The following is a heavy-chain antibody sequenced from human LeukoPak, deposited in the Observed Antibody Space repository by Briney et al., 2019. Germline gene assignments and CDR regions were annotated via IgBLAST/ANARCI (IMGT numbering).Heavy chain of an antibody. D-gene: IGHD3-22*01. Sequence: PGGSLRLSCAASGFTFSSYAMSWIRQPPGKGLEWIGSIYYSGSTYYNPSLKSRVTISVDTSKNQFSLKLSSVTAADTAVYYCARGNYDSSGYYVAPSDYWGQGTLVTVSS. CDR1: GFTFSSYA. CDR3: ARGNYDSSGYYVAPSDY. J-gene: IGHJ4*02. CDR2: IYYSGST. V-gene: IGHV4-39*07.